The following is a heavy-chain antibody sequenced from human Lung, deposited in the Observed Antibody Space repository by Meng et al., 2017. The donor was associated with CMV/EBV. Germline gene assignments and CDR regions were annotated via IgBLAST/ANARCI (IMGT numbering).Heavy chain of an antibody. CDR2: IVPVVLIP. Sequence: SVKVSCKASRGTFSNYAISWVRQAPGQGLEWMGAIVPVVLIPSYPRKFQGRVTITADKSTTTAYMELRSLRSEDTAVYYCAADSLGCGGECYYPFDFWGQETLVTVSS. V-gene: IGHV1-69*10. D-gene: IGHD2-21*01. J-gene: IGHJ4*02. CDR3: AADSLGCGGECYYPFDF. CDR1: RGTFSNYA.